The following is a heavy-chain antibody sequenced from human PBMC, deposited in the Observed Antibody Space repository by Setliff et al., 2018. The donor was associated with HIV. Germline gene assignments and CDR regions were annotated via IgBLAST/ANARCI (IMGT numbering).Heavy chain of an antibody. V-gene: IGHV4-61*05. D-gene: IGHD6-19*01. CDR1: AGSIRSSTYY. CDR2: IYTSGST. Sequence: PSETLSLTCTVSAGSIRSSTYYWAWIRQPPGKGLEWIGHIYTSGSTNYNPSLKSRATISVDTSKNQFSLKLSSVTAADTAVYYCIIAYSSGWLAPMGFDSWGQGTLVTVSS. J-gene: IGHJ4*02. CDR3: IIAYSSGWLAPMGFDS.